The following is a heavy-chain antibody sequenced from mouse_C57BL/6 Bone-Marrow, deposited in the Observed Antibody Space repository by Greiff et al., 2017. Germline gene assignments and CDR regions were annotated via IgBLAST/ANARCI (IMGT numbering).Heavy chain of an antibody. Sequence: QVHVKQPGTELVKPGASVKLSCKASGYTFTSYWMHWVKQRPGQGLEWIGNINPSTGGTNYNEKFKSKATLTVDKSSSSAYMQLSSLTSEDSAVYDWARNYYGNRFAYWGQGTLVTVSA. CDR3: ARNYYGNRFAY. CDR2: INPSTGGT. D-gene: IGHD1-1*01. CDR1: GYTFTSYW. V-gene: IGHV1-53*01. J-gene: IGHJ3*01.